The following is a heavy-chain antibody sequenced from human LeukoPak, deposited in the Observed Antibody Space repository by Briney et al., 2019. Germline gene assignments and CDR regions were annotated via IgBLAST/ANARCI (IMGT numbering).Heavy chain of an antibody. D-gene: IGHD4-17*01. V-gene: IGHV4-30-4*01. CDR1: GGSISSGDYY. J-gene: IGHJ4*02. CDR3: ARGSSGYGDYEVYDY. CDR2: IYYSGST. Sequence: PSQTLSLTCTVSGGSISSGDYYWSWIRQPPGKGLEWIGYIYYSGSTYYNPSLKSRVTISVDTSKNQFSLELSSVTAADTAVYYCARGSSGYGDYEVYDYWSQGTLVTVSS.